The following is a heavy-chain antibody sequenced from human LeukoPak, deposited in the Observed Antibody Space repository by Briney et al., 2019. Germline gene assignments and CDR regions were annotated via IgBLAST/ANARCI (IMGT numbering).Heavy chain of an antibody. J-gene: IGHJ5*02. CDR1: GFTFTTYY. CDR2: IKQDGSEA. Sequence: PGGSLRLSCAASGFTFTTYYMSWVRQAPGKGLEWVANIKQDGSEAYYVDSVKGRFTISRDNAKNSLYLQMGSLRAEDTAVYYCVRHGTDDYDSSGYLRPWGQGTLVTVSS. D-gene: IGHD3-22*01. V-gene: IGHV3-7*04. CDR3: VRHGTDDYDSSGYLRP.